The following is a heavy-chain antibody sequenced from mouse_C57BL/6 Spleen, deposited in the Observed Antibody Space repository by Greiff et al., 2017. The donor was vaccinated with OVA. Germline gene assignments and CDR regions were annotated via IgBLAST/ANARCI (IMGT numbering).Heavy chain of an antibody. Sequence: VQGVESGPELVKPGASVKISCKASGYSFTSYYIHWVKQRPGQGLEWIGWIYPGSGNTKYNEKFKGKATLTADTSSSTAYMQLSSLTSEDSAVYYCARDSSGYGYWGQGTTLTVSS. V-gene: IGHV1-66*01. CDR1: GYSFTSYY. CDR3: ARDSSGYGY. D-gene: IGHD3-2*02. CDR2: IYPGSGNT. J-gene: IGHJ2*01.